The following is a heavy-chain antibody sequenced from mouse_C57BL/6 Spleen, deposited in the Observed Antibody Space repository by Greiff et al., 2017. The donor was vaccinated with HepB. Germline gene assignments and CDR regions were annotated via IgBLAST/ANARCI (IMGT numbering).Heavy chain of an antibody. CDR3: ASTQYYGSSYDYAMDY. CDR2: SNPGSGGT. Sequence: QVQLQQSGAELVRPGTSVKVSCKASGYAFTNYLIEWVKQRPGQGLEWIGVSNPGSGGTNYNEKFKGKSTLTADKSSSTAYMQLSSLTSEDSAVYFCASTQYYGSSYDYAMDYWGQGTSVTVSS. V-gene: IGHV1-54*01. CDR1: GYAFTNYL. J-gene: IGHJ4*01. D-gene: IGHD1-1*01.